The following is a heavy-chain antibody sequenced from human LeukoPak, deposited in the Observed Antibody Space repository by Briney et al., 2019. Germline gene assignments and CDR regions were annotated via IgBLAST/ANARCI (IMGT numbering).Heavy chain of an antibody. CDR2: INTDGSST. Sequence: GGSLRLSCAASGFTFSSYWMHWVRQAPGKGLVWVSRINTDGSSTSYADSVKGRFTISRDNAKNTLYLQMNSLRAEDTAVYYCAREGGGFYSSSCYDYWGQGTLVTVSS. D-gene: IGHD6-13*01. J-gene: IGHJ4*02. CDR3: AREGGGFYSSSCYDY. V-gene: IGHV3-74*01. CDR1: GFTFSSYW.